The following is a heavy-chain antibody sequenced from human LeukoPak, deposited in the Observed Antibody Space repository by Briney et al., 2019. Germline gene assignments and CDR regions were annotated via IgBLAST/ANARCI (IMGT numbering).Heavy chain of an antibody. V-gene: IGHV4-31*03. Sequence: SETLSLTCTVSGGSISSGGYYWSWIRQHPGKGLEWIGYIYYSGSTYYNSSLKSRVTISVDTSKNQFSLKLSSVTAADTAVYYCARAGLYYYDSSGYSHLPYYFDYWGQGTLVTVSS. CDR2: IYYSGST. D-gene: IGHD3-22*01. J-gene: IGHJ4*02. CDR1: GGSISSGGYY. CDR3: ARAGLYYYDSSGYSHLPYYFDY.